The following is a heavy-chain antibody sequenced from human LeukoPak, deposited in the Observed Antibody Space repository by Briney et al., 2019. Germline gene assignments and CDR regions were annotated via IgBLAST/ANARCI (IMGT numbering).Heavy chain of an antibody. V-gene: IGHV5-51*01. D-gene: IGHD2-15*01. CDR1: GYSFTSYW. J-gene: IGHJ4*02. CDR3: ARGEGEYCSGGSCYSPDY. Sequence: GESLKISCKGSGYSFTSYWIGWVRQMPGKGLEWMGIIYPGDSDTRYSPSFQGQVTISADKSISTAYLQWSSLKASDTAMYYCARGEGEYCSGGSCYSPDYWGQGTLVTVSS. CDR2: IYPGDSDT.